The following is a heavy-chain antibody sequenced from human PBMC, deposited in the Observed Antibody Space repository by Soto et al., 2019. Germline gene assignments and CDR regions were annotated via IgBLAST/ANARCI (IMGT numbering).Heavy chain of an antibody. CDR2: ISSSGSTI. CDR1: GFTFSSYE. J-gene: IGHJ6*01. D-gene: IGHD2-8*01. Sequence: EVQLVESGGGLVQPGGSLRLSCAASGFTFSSYEMNWVRQAPGKGLEWVSYISSSGSTIYYADSVKGRFTISRDNAKNSLYLQMNSLRAEDTAVYYCARDRDCTNGVCYYYYYYGMDVW. V-gene: IGHV3-48*03. CDR3: ARDRDCTNGVCYYYYYYGMDV.